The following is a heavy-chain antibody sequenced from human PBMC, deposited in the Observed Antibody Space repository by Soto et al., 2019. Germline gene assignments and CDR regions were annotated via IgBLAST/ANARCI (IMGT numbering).Heavy chain of an antibody. CDR2: IYWNDDK. Sequence: GSGPTLVNPTPPLTLTCTLSGFSLSTSGVGVGWIRQPPGKALEWLALIYWNDDKRYSPSLKRRLTITKDTSKNQVVLTMTNMDPVDTATYYWAHRRPTITIIEFYFDYWGQGTLVTVSS. CDR3: AHRRPTITIIEFYFDY. CDR1: GFSLSTSGVG. V-gene: IGHV2-5*01. J-gene: IGHJ4*02. D-gene: IGHD3-10*01.